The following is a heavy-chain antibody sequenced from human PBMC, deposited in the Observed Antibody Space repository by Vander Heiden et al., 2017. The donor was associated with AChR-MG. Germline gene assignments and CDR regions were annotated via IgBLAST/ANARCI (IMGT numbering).Heavy chain of an antibody. CDR2: ISGSGGST. CDR3: GRGRIKLWFGDY. Sequence: EVQLLESGGGLVQPGGSLRLSCAASGFTFSSYAMSWVRQAPGKGLEWVSAISGSGGSTDDADSVKGRFTISRDKSKNTLYLKMNSMRAEDTAVYYCGRGRIKLWFGDYWTQGTLLNVS. V-gene: IGHV3-23*01. CDR1: GFTFSSYA. D-gene: IGHD5-18*01. J-gene: IGHJ4*02.